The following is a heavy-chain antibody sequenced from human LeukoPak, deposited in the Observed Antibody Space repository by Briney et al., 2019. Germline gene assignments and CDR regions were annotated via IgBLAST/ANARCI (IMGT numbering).Heavy chain of an antibody. Sequence: GGSLRLSCAASGFTFSSYWMSWVRQAPGKGLEWVANIKQDGSEKYYVDSVKGRFTISRDNAKNSLYLQMNSLRAEDTAVYYCARVGPAAAGDPKPYYYYYMDVWGKGTTVTVSS. CDR2: IKQDGSEK. CDR3: ARVGPAAAGDPKPYYYYYMDV. D-gene: IGHD6-13*01. J-gene: IGHJ6*03. CDR1: GFTFSSYW. V-gene: IGHV3-7*01.